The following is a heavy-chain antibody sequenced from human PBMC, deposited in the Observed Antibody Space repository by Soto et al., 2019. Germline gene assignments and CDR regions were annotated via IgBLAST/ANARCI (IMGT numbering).Heavy chain of an antibody. CDR3: AKDGSSSRLKNWFDP. CDR2: ISGSGGST. Sequence: GGSLRLSCAASGFTFSSYAMSWVRQAPGKGLEWVSAISGSGGSTYYADSVKGRFTISRDNSKNTLYLQMNSLRAEDTAVYYCAKDGSSSRLKNWFDPWGQGTLVTVSS. CDR1: GFTFSSYA. V-gene: IGHV3-23*01. D-gene: IGHD6-6*01. J-gene: IGHJ5*02.